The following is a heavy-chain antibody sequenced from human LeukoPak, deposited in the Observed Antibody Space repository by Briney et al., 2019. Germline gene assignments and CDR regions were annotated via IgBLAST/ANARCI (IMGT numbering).Heavy chain of an antibody. V-gene: IGHV1-69*13. Sequence: SVKVSCKASGGTFSSHAISWVRQAPGQGLEWMGGIIPIFGTANYAQKFQGRVTITADESTSTAYMELSSLRSEDTAVYYCARGRPEYYFDYWGQGTLVTVSS. J-gene: IGHJ4*02. CDR2: IIPIFGTA. CDR3: ARGRPEYYFDY. CDR1: GGTFSSHA.